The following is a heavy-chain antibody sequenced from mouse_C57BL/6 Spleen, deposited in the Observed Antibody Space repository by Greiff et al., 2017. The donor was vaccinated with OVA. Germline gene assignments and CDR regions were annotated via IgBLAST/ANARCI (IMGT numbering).Heavy chain of an antibody. D-gene: IGHD1-1*01. Sequence: VKLQQSGPELVKPGASVKISCKASGYAFSSSWMNWVKQRPGKGLEWIGRIYPGDGDTNYNGKFKGKATLTADKSSSTAYMQLSSLTSEDSAVYFCARVDYYGSRGGFAYWGQGTLVTVSA. J-gene: IGHJ3*01. CDR1: GYAFSSSW. CDR2: IYPGDGDT. V-gene: IGHV1-82*01. CDR3: ARVDYYGSRGGFAY.